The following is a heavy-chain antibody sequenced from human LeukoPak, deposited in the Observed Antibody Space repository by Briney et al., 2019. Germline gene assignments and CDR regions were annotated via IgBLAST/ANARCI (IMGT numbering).Heavy chain of an antibody. V-gene: IGHV1-69*13. Sequence: ASVKVSCKASGGTFSSYAISWVGQAPGQGLEWMGGIIPIFGTANYAQKFQGRVTITADESTSTAYMELSSLGSEDTAVYYCARPLYSSSSYYYYMDVWGKGTTVTVSS. J-gene: IGHJ6*03. CDR2: IIPIFGTA. D-gene: IGHD6-6*01. CDR3: ARPLYSSSSYYYYMDV. CDR1: GGTFSSYA.